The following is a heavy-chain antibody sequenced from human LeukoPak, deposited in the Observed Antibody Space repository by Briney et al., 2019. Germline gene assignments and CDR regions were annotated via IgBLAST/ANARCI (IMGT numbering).Heavy chain of an antibody. V-gene: IGHV3-23*01. CDR1: GFTFSTYA. CDR3: AKVPEGSYRYTLSD. D-gene: IGHD3-16*02. Sequence: GGSLRLSCTASGFTFSTYAMSWVRQAPGKGLEWVSAISGSGGSTYYADSVKGRFTISRDNSKNTLYLQMNSLRAEDTAVYYCAKVPEGSYRYTLSDWGQGTLVTVSS. J-gene: IGHJ4*02. CDR2: ISGSGGST.